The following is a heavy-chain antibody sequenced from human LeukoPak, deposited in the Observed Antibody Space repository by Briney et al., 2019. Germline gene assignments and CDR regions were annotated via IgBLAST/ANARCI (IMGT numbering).Heavy chain of an antibody. D-gene: IGHD3-10*01. J-gene: IGHJ5*02. V-gene: IGHV1-8*01. Sequence: ASVKVSCKASGYTFTSYDINWVRQATGQGLEWMGWMNPNSGKKGYAQKVQGRVTMTRYTSISTAYMELSSLRSEDTAVYYCARGSTNYYGSGSYYPPSNWFDPWGQGTLVTVSS. CDR3: ARGSTNYYGSGSYYPPSNWFDP. CDR2: MNPNSGKK. CDR1: GYTFTSYD.